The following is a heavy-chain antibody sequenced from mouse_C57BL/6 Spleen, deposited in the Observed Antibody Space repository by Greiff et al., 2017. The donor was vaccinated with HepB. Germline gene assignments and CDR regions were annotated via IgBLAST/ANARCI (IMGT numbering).Heavy chain of an antibody. D-gene: IGHD1-1*01. J-gene: IGHJ1*03. V-gene: IGHV1-53*01. CDR1: GYTFTSYW. Sequence: VKLQQPGTELVKPGASVKLSCKASGYTFTSYWMHWVKQRPGQGLEWIGNINPSNGGTNYNEKFKSKATLTVDKSSSTAYMQLSSLTSEDSAVYYCAIPLYYGSTDWYFDVWGTGTTVTVSS. CDR2: INPSNGGT. CDR3: AIPLYYGSTDWYFDV.